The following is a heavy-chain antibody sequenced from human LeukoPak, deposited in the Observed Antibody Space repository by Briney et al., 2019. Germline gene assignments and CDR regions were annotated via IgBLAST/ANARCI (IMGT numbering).Heavy chain of an antibody. CDR3: ATPRCSSTSCYGNWFDP. Sequence: ASVKVSCKVSGYTLTELSMHWVRQAPGKGLEWXXXXXPEDGETIYAQKFQGRVTMTEDTSTDTAYMELSSLRSGDTAVYYCATPRCSSTSCYGNWFDPWGQGTLVTVSS. CDR1: GYTLTELS. CDR2: XXPEDGET. V-gene: IGHV1-24*01. J-gene: IGHJ5*02. D-gene: IGHD2-2*01.